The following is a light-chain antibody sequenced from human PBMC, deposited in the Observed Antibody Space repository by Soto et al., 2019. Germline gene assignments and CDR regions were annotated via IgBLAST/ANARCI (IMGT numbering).Light chain of an antibody. J-gene: IGLJ1*01. V-gene: IGLV1-44*01. CDR1: SSNIGSNT. CDR2: SNN. Sequence: QSVLTQPPSASGTPGQRVTISCSGSSSNIGSNTVNWYQQLPGTAPKLLIYSNNQRPSAVPDRFSGSKSDTSASLAISGLQSEDEADYYCAAWDDSLNGYVFGTGTKLTVL. CDR3: AAWDDSLNGYV.